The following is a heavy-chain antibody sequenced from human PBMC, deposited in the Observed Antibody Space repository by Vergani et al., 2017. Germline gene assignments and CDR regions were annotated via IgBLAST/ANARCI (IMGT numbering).Heavy chain of an antibody. D-gene: IGHD2-15*01. CDR2: ISSSGSTI. CDR3: ARDGVVVAAPQG. CDR1: GFTFSSYE. Sequence: EVQLVESGGGLVQPGGSLRLSCAASGFTFSSYEMNWVRQAPGKGLEWVSYISSSGSTIYYADSVKGRFTISRDNAKNSLYLQMNSLRAEDTAVYYCARDGVVVAAPQGWGQGTLVTVSS. J-gene: IGHJ4*02. V-gene: IGHV3-48*03.